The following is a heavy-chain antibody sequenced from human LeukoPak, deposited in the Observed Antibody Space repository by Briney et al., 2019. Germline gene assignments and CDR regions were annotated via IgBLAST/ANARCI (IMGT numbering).Heavy chain of an antibody. CDR2: ISYDGSNK. D-gene: IGHD3-9*01. V-gene: IGHV3-30*18. J-gene: IGHJ4*02. Sequence: PGGSLRLSCAASGFTFSSYGVHWVRQAPGKGLEWVAAISYDGSNKYYADSVKGRFTISRDNSKNTLYLQMNSLRAEDTAVYYCAKDKVAHYDILTGYYFDYWGQGTLVTVSS. CDR3: AKDKVAHYDILTGYYFDY. CDR1: GFTFSSYG.